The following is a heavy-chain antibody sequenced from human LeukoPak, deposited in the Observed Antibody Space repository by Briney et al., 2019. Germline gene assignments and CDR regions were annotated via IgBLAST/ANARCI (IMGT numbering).Heavy chain of an antibody. V-gene: IGHV4-39*01. CDR3: ARQRYYYGSGSYGYYYHYYMDV. CDR2: IYYSGST. Sequence: SETLSLTCTVSGGSISSSSYYWGWIRQPPGKGLEWIGSIYYSGSTYYNPSLKSRVTISVDTSKNQFSLKLSSVTAADTAVYYCARQRYYYGSGSYGYYYHYYMDVWGKGTTVTISS. J-gene: IGHJ6*03. D-gene: IGHD3-10*01. CDR1: GGSISSSSYY.